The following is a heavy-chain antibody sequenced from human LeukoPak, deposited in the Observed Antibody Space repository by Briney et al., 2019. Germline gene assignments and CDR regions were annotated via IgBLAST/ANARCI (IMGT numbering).Heavy chain of an antibody. CDR3: ARDRLKSSSWAPNYYYYGMDV. V-gene: IGHV3-33*01. D-gene: IGHD6-13*01. J-gene: IGHJ6*04. Sequence: QPGRSLRLSCAASGFTFSSYGMHWVRQAPGKGLEWVAVIWYDGSNKYYADSVKGRFTISRDNAKNSLYLQMNSLRAEDTAVYYCARDRLKSSSWAPNYYYYGMDVWGKGTTVTVSS. CDR2: IWYDGSNK. CDR1: GFTFSSYG.